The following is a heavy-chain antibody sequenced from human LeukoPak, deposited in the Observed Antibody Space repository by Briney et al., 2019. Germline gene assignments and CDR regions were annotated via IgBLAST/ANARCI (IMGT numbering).Heavy chain of an antibody. V-gene: IGHV4-39*01. CDR2: IYYSGST. CDR3: ARQWRKYYYDSSGYFRY. D-gene: IGHD3-22*01. J-gene: IGHJ4*02. CDR1: GGSISSSRYY. Sequence: RPSETLSLTCTVSGGSISSSRYYWGWIRQPPGKGLVWIGSIYYSGSTYYNPSLKSRVTISVDTSKNQFSLKLSSVTAADTAVYYCARQWRKYYYDSSGYFRYWGEGTLVAVSS.